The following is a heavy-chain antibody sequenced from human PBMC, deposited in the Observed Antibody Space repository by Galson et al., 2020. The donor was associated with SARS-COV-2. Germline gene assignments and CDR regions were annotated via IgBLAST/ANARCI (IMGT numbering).Heavy chain of an antibody. CDR1: GGSISSGGYS. CDR3: ARGGVPPVTTRGLPPTYYGMDV. J-gene: IGHJ6*02. D-gene: IGHD4-17*01. Sequence: ASETLSLTCAVSGGSISSGGYSWSWIRQPPGKGLEWIGYIYHSGSTYYNPSLKSRVTISVDRSKNQFSLKLSSVTAADTAVYYCARGGVPPVTTRGLPPTYYGMDVWGQGTTVTVSS. CDR2: IYHSGST. V-gene: IGHV4-30-2*01.